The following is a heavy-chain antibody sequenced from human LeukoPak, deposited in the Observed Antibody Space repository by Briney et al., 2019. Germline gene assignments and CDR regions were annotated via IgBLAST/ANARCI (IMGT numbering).Heavy chain of an antibody. CDR3: AKSYGSGSYYITYFDY. D-gene: IGHD3-10*01. Sequence: GGSLSLSCAASGFTFSSYAMSWVRQAPGKGLEWVSVISASGGTTYYADSVKGRFTISRDNSKNTLSLQMNSLRAEDTAVYYCAKSYGSGSYYITYFDYWGQGTLVTVSS. J-gene: IGHJ4*02. CDR1: GFTFSSYA. V-gene: IGHV3-23*01. CDR2: ISASGGTT.